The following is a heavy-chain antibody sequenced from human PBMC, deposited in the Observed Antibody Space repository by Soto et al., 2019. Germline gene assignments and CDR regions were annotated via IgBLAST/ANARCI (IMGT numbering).Heavy chain of an antibody. CDR1: GGSISSGGYN. D-gene: IGHD2-15*01. J-gene: IGHJ4*02. CDR2: IYYIGST. Sequence: SETLPLTCTVAGGSISSGGYNWSWIRQHPGTGLEWIGYIYYIGSTYYNPSLKSRVTISVDTSKSQFSLNLSFVTAALTSVYYCATMGTPATGLYFFDYWGQGSLVTVSS. CDR3: ATMGTPATGLYFFDY. V-gene: IGHV4-30-4*08.